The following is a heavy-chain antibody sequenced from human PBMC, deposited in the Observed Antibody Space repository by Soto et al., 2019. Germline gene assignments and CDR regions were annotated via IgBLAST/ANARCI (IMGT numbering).Heavy chain of an antibody. V-gene: IGHV3-30*18. CDR1: GFTFSSYG. Sequence: GGSLRLSCAASGFTFSSYGMHWVRQAPGKGLEWVAVISYDGSNKYYADSVKGRFTISRDNSKNTLYLQMNSLRAEDTAVYFCAKDGRDGSGGYYTWWFDPWGQGTLVTVSS. CDR3: AKDGRDGSGGYYTWWFDP. J-gene: IGHJ5*02. D-gene: IGHD3-10*01. CDR2: ISYDGSNK.